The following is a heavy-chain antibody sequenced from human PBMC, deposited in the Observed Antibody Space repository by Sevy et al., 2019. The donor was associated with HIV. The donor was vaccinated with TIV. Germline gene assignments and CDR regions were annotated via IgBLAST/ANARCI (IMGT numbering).Heavy chain of an antibody. V-gene: IGHV3-23*01. CDR2: LSFGCGEI. CDR1: GFTFSKYS. D-gene: IGHD2-8*01. CDR3: AREGCSKPHDY. J-gene: IGHJ4*02. Sequence: GGSLRLSCAASGFTFSKYSMSWVRQPPGKGLEWVSTLSFGCGEINHADAVKGRFTISRDNSKNSLYLQMNNLRAEDTAVYYCAREGCSKPHDYWGQGTLVTVSS.